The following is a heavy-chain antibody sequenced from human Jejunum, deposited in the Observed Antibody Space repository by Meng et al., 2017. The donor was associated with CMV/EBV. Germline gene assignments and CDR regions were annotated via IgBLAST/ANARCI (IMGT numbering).Heavy chain of an antibody. D-gene: IGHD5-18*01. CDR3: ARGPGYSYHDYLDY. CDR1: GDSVSRSSAA. CDR2: TYYRSKWYT. Sequence: GDSVSRSSAAWNWIRQSPSRGLEWLGRTYYRSKWYTDYAVSVKSRITINADTSKNQFFLQLDSVTPEDTAVYFCARGPGYSYHDYLDYWGQGTLVTVS. J-gene: IGHJ4*02. V-gene: IGHV6-1*01.